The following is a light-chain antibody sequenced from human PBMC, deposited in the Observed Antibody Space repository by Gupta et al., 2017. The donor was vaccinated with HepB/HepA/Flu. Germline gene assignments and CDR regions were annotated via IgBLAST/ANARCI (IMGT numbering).Light chain of an antibody. J-gene: IGLJ3*02. V-gene: IGLV1-40*01. CDR2: GNN. Sequence: QSVLTQSPSVSPGPGQTVTISCTGSSSNIGAGYDVHWFQHLPGAAPKLLIYGNNNRPSGVPDRFSGSKSGTSASLTITGLQAEDDADYYCQSYDSTMSGWVFGGGTKLTVL. CDR1: SSNIGAGYD. CDR3: QSYDSTMSGWV.